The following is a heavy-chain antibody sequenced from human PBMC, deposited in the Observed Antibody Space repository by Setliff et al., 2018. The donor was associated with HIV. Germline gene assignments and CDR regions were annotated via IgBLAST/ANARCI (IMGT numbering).Heavy chain of an antibody. D-gene: IGHD6-13*01. J-gene: IGHJ6*02. Sequence: PGGSLRLSCAAAEFTFSSYAMPWVRQAAGKGREWVAVIWYDGSIAYSIDSVSGRFTISRDNSKNTLFLQMNSLRPEDTAVYSCARDCRVGWVFTYGMDVWGQGTLVTVSS. CDR2: IWYDGSIA. CDR3: ARDCRVGWVFTYGMDV. CDR1: EFTFSSYA. V-gene: IGHV3-33*08.